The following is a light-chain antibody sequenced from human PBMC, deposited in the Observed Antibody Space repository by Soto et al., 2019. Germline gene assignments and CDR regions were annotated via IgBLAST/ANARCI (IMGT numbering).Light chain of an antibody. CDR2: DVS. J-gene: IGLJ2*01. CDR1: SSDVGGYNY. V-gene: IGLV2-14*01. CDR3: SPYTSSSTRV. Sequence: QSALTQPASVSGSPGQSITISCTGTSSDVGGYNYVSWYQQHPGKAPKLMIYDVSNRPSGVSNRFSGSKSGNTASLTISGLQAEDEADYYCSPYTSSSTRVFGGGTKVTVL.